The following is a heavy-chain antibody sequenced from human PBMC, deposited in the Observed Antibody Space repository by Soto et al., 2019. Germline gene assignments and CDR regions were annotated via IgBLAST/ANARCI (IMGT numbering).Heavy chain of an antibody. CDR3: ARDPGIVVPEYFQH. V-gene: IGHV3-7*03. CDR2: INQDGSEK. Sequence: EVQVVESGGGLVQPGGSPRLSCAASGFTFSSNWMSWVRQAPGKGLEWVANINQDGSEKYYVDSVKGRFTISRDNAKKSIYLQMESLRGEDTAVYYCARDPGIVVPEYFQHWGQGTLVTVSS. J-gene: IGHJ1*01. D-gene: IGHD2-15*01. CDR1: GFTFSSNW.